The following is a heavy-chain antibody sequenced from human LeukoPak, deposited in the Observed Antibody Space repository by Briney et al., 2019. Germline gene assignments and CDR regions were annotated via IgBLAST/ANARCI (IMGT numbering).Heavy chain of an antibody. V-gene: IGHV1-69*05. D-gene: IGHD6-13*01. CDR3: ARAGYSSHLGGYYYYYYMDV. CDR1: GGTFSSYA. J-gene: IGHJ6*03. CDR2: IIPIFGTA. Sequence: SVKVSCKASGGTFSSYAISWLRQAPGQGLEWMGGIIPIFGTANYAQKFQGRVTITTDESTSTASMELSSLRSEDTAVYYCARAGYSSHLGGYYYYYYMDVWGKGTTVTVSS.